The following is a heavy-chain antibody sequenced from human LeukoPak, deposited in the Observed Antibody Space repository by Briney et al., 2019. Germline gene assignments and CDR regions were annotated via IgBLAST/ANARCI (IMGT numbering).Heavy chain of an antibody. CDR3: ARTVMAIAYYYMDV. V-gene: IGHV4-4*07. CDR1: GGSISSYY. J-gene: IGHJ6*03. D-gene: IGHD2-8*01. Sequence: KPSETLSLTCTVSGGSISSYYWSWIRQPAGKGLEWIGRIYTSASTNYNPSLKSRVTMSVDTSKNQFSLKLSSVTAADTAVYYCARTVMAIAYYYMDVWGKGTTVTVSS. CDR2: IYTSAST.